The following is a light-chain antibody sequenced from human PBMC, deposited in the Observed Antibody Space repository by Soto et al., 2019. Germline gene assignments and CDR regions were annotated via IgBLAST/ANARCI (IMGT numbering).Light chain of an antibody. V-gene: IGKV3-15*01. J-gene: IGKJ1*01. CDR2: GAS. Sequence: EFVLTQSPATLSLSTGERATLSCRARQSVRRKLAWYQQRPGQAPRLLIYGASTRATGIPARFSGILYGTEGNLNIRSLQSEDAAVYDGQQYNRWLWTFGQGTKVEIK. CDR3: QQYNRWLWT. CDR1: QSVRRK.